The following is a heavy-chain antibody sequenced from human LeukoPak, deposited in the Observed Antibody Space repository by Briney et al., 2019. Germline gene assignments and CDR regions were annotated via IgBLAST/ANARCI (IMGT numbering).Heavy chain of an antibody. CDR3: ARQILSIAAAGPQDY. D-gene: IGHD6-13*01. J-gene: IGHJ4*02. CDR1: GGSISSSSYY. V-gene: IGHV4-39*07. CDR2: IYYSGST. Sequence: SETLSLTCTVSGGSISSSSYYWGWIRQPPGKGLEWIGSIYYSGSTYYNPSLKSRVTISVDRSKNQFSLKLSSVTAADTAVYYCARQILSIAAAGPQDYWGQGTLVTVSS.